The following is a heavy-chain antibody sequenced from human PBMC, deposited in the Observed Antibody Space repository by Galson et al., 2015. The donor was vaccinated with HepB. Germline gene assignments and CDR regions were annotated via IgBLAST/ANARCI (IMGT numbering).Heavy chain of an antibody. CDR2: IKSKTDGETS. V-gene: IGHV3-15*05. CDR3: SADYTSGF. Sequence: SLRLSCAASGFTFSNAWMIWARQAPGKGLEWVGRIKSKTDGETSDYIAPVKGRFTISRDDSKGTVYLEMTSLRIEDTAVYYCSADYTSGFWGQGALVTVSS. CDR1: GFTFSNAW. D-gene: IGHD5-12*01. J-gene: IGHJ1*01.